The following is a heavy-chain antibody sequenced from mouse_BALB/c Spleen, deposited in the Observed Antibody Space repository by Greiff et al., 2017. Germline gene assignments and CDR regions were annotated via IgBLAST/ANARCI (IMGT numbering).Heavy chain of an antibody. CDR1: GYTFTDYA. D-gene: IGHD2-10*02. CDR2: ISTYYGDA. V-gene: IGHV1S137*01. CDR3: ASEYGNYADY. J-gene: IGHJ2*01. Sequence: QVQLQQSGAELVRPGVSVKISCKGSGYTFTDYAMHWVKQSHAKSLEWIGVISTYYGDASYNQKFKGKATMTVDKSSSTAYMELARLTSEDSAIYYCASEYGNYADYWGQGTTLTVSS.